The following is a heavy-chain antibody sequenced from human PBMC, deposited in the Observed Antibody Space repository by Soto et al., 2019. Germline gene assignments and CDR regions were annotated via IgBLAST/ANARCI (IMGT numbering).Heavy chain of an antibody. V-gene: IGHV4-31*03. CDR1: GGSISSGGYY. Sequence: QVQLQESGPGLVKPSQTLSLTCTVSGGSISSGGYYWSWLRQHPGKGLEWIGYIYYSGSTYYNPSLKSRVTISVDTSKNQFSMKLSSVTAADTAVYYCARALIAPGYYYMDVWGKGTTVTVSS. CDR3: ARALIAPGYYYMDV. CDR2: IYYSGST. J-gene: IGHJ6*03. D-gene: IGHD2-21*01.